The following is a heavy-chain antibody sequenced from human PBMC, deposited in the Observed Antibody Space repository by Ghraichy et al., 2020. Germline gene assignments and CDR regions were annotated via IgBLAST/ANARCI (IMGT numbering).Heavy chain of an antibody. CDR2: IRQDGGDI. J-gene: IGHJ4*02. V-gene: IGHV3-7*03. Sequence: GGSLRLSCEASGFTFSGNWMSWVRQPPGKGLAWVANIRQDGGDIEYVDSVRGRFTISRDNAKKSVCLQMNSLRAEDTAVYYCARDVGSGWFDYWGQGTLVTVSS. CDR3: ARDVGSGWFDY. CDR1: GFTFSGNW. D-gene: IGHD6-19*01.